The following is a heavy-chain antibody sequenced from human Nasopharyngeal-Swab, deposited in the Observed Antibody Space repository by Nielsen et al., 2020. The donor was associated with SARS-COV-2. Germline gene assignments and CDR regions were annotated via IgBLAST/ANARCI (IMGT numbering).Heavy chain of an antibody. D-gene: IGHD6-6*01. CDR2: IYPGDSDT. Sequence: GGSLRLSCKASGYKFASFWIGWVRQMPGKGLEWVGIIYPGDSDTRYSPSFQGQVTISVDKSISTAYLQWSSLKASDTAMYYCAREYSRSGNWFDPWGQGSLVTVS. CDR1: GYKFASFW. CDR3: AREYSRSGNWFDP. J-gene: IGHJ5*02. V-gene: IGHV5-51*01.